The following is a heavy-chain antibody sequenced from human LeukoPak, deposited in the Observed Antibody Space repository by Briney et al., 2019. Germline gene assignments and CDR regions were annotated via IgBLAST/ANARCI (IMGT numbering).Heavy chain of an antibody. CDR3: ARLQMVRGVRYYYYCGMDV. J-gene: IGHJ6*02. CDR1: GGSFSGYY. Sequence: PSETLSLTCAVYGGSFSGYYWSWIRQPPGKGLEWIGEINHSGSTNYNPSLKSRVTISVDTSKNQFSLKLSSVTAADTAVYYCARLQMVRGVRYYYYCGMDVWGQGTTVTVSS. D-gene: IGHD3-10*01. V-gene: IGHV4-34*01. CDR2: INHSGST.